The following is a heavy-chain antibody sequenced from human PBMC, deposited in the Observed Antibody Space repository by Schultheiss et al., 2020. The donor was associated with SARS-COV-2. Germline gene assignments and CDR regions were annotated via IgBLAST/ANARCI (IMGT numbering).Heavy chain of an antibody. V-gene: IGHV3-73*01. D-gene: IGHD6-19*01. Sequence: GGSLRLSCAASGFTFSNAWMSWVRQAPGKGLEWVGRIRSKANSYATAYAASVKGRFTISRDDSKNTADLQMNSLKTEDTAVYYCTRIWNGAVGAPVWGQGGVVNVSS. CDR1: GFTFSNAW. CDR2: IRSKANSYAT. CDR3: TRIWNGAVGAPV. J-gene: IGHJ4*02.